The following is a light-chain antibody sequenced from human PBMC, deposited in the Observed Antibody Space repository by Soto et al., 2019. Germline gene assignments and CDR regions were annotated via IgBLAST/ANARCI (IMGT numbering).Light chain of an antibody. J-gene: IGKJ1*01. V-gene: IGKV1-5*03. CDR1: QSISSW. CDR3: QQYNSYWT. CDR2: KAS. Sequence: HMTQSPSTLSAAVGDRVTITCRASQSISSWLAWYQQKPGKAPKLLIYKASSLESGVPSRFSGSGSGTEFTLTISSLQPDDFATYYCQQYNSYWTFGQGTKADIK.